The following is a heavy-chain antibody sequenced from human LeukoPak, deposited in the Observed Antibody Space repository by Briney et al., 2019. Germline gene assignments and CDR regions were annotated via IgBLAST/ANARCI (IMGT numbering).Heavy chain of an antibody. CDR1: GGSISSGGYY. CDR2: IYHSGST. V-gene: IGHV4-30-2*01. Sequence: TLSLTCTVSGGSISSGGYYWSWIRQPPGKGLEWIGYIYHSGSTYYNPSLKSRVTISVDRSKNQFSLKLSSVTAADTAVYYCARVWARGYYFDYWGQGTLVTVSS. CDR3: ARVWARGYYFDY. J-gene: IGHJ4*02. D-gene: IGHD3-16*01.